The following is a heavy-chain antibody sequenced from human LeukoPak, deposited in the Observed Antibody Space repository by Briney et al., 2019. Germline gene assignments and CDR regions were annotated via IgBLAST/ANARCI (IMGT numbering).Heavy chain of an antibody. D-gene: IGHD3-10*01. J-gene: IGHJ5*02. V-gene: IGHV3-30*18. CDR1: GFTFSNYG. Sequence: PGRSLRLSCAASGFTFSNYGMHWVRQAPGKGLEWVAFISYDGSNKYYADSVKGRFTISRDNSKNTVSLQMNSLRAEDTAVYYCAKEAFDSGSYHWFDPWGQGTLVTVSS. CDR2: ISYDGSNK. CDR3: AKEAFDSGSYHWFDP.